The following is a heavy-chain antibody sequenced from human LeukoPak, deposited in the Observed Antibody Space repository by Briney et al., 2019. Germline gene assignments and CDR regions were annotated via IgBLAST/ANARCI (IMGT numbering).Heavy chain of an antibody. J-gene: IGHJ4*02. Sequence: SETLSLTCTVSGGSISSSSYYWGWIRQPPGKGLEWIGSIYYSGSTYDNPSLKSRGTISVDTSKNQFSLKLSSVTAADTAVYYCAREEGDVMVRGVIITFFDYWGQGTLVTVSS. CDR2: IYYSGST. CDR3: AREEGDVMVRGVIITFFDY. D-gene: IGHD3-10*01. V-gene: IGHV4-39*07. CDR1: GGSISSSSYY.